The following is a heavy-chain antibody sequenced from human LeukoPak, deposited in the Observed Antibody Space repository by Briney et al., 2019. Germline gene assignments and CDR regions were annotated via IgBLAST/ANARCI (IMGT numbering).Heavy chain of an antibody. J-gene: IGHJ4*02. CDR3: ARTATDTGEFDY. D-gene: IGHD6-13*01. CDR2: ISSSSSSSSI. V-gene: IGHV3-21*01. CDR1: GFTFSSYT. Sequence: GGSLRLSCAASGFTFSSYTMNCVRQAPGKGLECVSSISSSSSSSSIYYADSVTGRFAISRDDDKNSLYVQMNSLRAEETAVYYCARTATDTGEFDYWGQGTLVTVSS.